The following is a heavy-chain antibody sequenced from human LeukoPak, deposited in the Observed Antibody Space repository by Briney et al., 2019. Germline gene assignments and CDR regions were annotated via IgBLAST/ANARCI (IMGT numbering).Heavy chain of an antibody. CDR3: ARAPEFSSGWLFDY. CDR1: GDSISTYY. V-gene: IGHV4-4*07. J-gene: IGHJ4*02. D-gene: IGHD6-19*01. CDR2: IHTSGST. Sequence: SETLSLTCTVSGDSISTYYWTWIRQSAGKGLEWIGRIHTSGSTDYNPSLRSRVTMSVDTSKTQFSLKVSSVTAADTGVYYCARAPEFSSGWLFDYWGQGSLVTVSS.